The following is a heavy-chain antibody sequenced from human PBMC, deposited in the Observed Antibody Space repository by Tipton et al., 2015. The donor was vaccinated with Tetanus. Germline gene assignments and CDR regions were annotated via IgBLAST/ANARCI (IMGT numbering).Heavy chain of an antibody. CDR2: IYTSGST. V-gene: IGHV4-4*07. J-gene: IGHJ4*02. Sequence: TLSLTCTASGGSISSYYWSWIRQPAGKGLEWIGRIYTSGSTNYNPSLKSRVTMSVDTSKNQFSLKLSSVTAADTAVYYCARDSPPTMIVDYWGQGTLVTVSS. CDR3: ARDSPPTMIVDY. D-gene: IGHD3-22*01. CDR1: GGSISSYY.